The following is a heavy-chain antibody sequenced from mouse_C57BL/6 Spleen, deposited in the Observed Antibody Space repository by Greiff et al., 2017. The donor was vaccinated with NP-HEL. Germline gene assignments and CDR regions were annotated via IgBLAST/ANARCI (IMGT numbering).Heavy chain of an antibody. Sequence: EVQGVESGGGLVMPGGSLKLSCAASGFTFSDYGMHWVRQAPEKGLEWVAYISSGSSTIYYADTVKGRFTISRDNAKNTLFLQMTSLRSEDTAMYYCARQGPTVVGDYFDYWGQGTTLTVSS. D-gene: IGHD1-1*01. CDR2: ISSGSSTI. CDR1: GFTFSDYG. CDR3: ARQGPTVVGDYFDY. J-gene: IGHJ2*01. V-gene: IGHV5-17*01.